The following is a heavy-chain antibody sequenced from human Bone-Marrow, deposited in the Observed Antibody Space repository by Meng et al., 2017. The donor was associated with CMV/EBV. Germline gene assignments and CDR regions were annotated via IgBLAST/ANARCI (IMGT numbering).Heavy chain of an antibody. J-gene: IGHJ4*02. Sequence: GESLKISCAASGFTFNSYGIHWVRQAPGKGLEWVAFIRYDGSNKYYADSVKGRFTISRDNSKNTLYLQMNSLRDEDTGIYYCAKYRFGLSTGEEPEWGQGTQVTVYS. V-gene: IGHV3-30*02. CDR3: AKYRFGLSTGEEPE. CDR1: GFTFNSYG. CDR2: IRYDGSNK. D-gene: IGHD2-8*02.